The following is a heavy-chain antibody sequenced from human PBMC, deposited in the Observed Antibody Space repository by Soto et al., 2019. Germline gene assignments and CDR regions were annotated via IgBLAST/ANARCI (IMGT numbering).Heavy chain of an antibody. Sequence: GGSLRLSCAASGFTFSTYAMAWVRQAPGKGLEWVSGVSASGLNTDYADPVKGRFYISRDNSKNTVSLHMNSLRAEDTALYYCAHRGEQQLVPLGYFDYWGQGTLVTVSS. CDR2: VSASGLNT. CDR1: GFTFSTYA. CDR3: AHRGEQQLVPLGYFDY. D-gene: IGHD6-13*01. V-gene: IGHV3-23*01. J-gene: IGHJ4*02.